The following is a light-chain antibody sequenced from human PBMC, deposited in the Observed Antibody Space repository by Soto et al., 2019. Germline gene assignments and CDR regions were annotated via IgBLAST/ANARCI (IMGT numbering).Light chain of an antibody. Sequence: SYELTQPPSVSVAPGKTARITWGGNNIGSKSVHWYQQKPGQAPVLVIYYDTNRPSGIPERFSGSNSGNTATLTISSVEAGDEADYYCQVWDSSSDHPVVFGEGTKLTVL. CDR3: QVWDSSSDHPVV. V-gene: IGLV3-21*04. CDR2: YDT. CDR1: NIGSKS. J-gene: IGLJ2*01.